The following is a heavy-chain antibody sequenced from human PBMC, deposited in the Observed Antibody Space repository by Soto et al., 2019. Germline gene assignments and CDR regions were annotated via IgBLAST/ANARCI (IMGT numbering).Heavy chain of an antibody. Sequence: QVQLVQSGAEVKKPGASVKVSCKASGYTFTSYAMHWVRQAPGQRLEWMGWINAGNGNTKYSQKFQGRVTITRDTSASTAYMELSSLRSEVTAVYYCARAEDIVVVPAAGDAFDIWGQGTMVTVSS. J-gene: IGHJ3*02. CDR3: ARAEDIVVVPAAGDAFDI. D-gene: IGHD2-2*01. CDR2: INAGNGNT. V-gene: IGHV1-3*01. CDR1: GYTFTSYA.